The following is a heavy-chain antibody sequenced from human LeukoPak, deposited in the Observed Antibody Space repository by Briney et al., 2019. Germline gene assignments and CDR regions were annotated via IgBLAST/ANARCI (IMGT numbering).Heavy chain of an antibody. CDR1: GDSVTSNY. J-gene: IGHJ4*02. CDR2: GYSSGSS. CDR3: AREPSSGNFLDF. V-gene: IGHV4-59*02. D-gene: IGHD1-26*01. Sequence: SETLSLTCSVSGDSVTSNYWNWLRQSPGKGLEWIGYGYSSGSSHYNPSLKSRVTISIDRAKNQLSLNLTSVTAADTAVYYCAREPSSGNFLDFWGQGTLVTVSS.